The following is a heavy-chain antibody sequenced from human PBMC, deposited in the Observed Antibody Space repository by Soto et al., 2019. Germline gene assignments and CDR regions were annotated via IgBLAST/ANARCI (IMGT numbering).Heavy chain of an antibody. CDR1: GGSISSDY. V-gene: IGHV4-59*08. D-gene: IGHD5-12*01. J-gene: IGHJ4*02. Sequence: QVQLQESGPGLVKPSETLSLTCTVSGGSISSDYWSWIRQPPGKGLEWIGYIYYSGSTTYNPSLKSRVPISVDTSKAQFSLKLSSVTAADTAVYYCARNGRDGYNYVGYWGQGTLVTVSS. CDR3: ARNGRDGYNYVGY. CDR2: IYYSGST.